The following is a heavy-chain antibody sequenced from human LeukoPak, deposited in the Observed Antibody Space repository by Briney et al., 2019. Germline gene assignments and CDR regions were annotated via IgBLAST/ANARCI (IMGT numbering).Heavy chain of an antibody. CDR3: VRDGDGDYPVDS. J-gene: IGHJ4*02. V-gene: IGHV3-74*01. CDR2: IDSYGSGT. Sequence: PGGSLRHSCAASGFRFSSYWMHWVRQAPGKGLVWVSRIDSYGSGTTYADSVKGRFTISRDNAKNTLYLQMNSLSAEDTAIYYCVRDGDGDYPVDSWGQGTLVTVSS. CDR1: GFRFSSYW. D-gene: IGHD4-17*01.